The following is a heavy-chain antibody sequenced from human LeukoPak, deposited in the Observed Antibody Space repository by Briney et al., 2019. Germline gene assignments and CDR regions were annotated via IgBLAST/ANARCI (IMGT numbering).Heavy chain of an antibody. CDR3: ARDRKLNYGGNPESAFDI. CDR2: ISAYNGKT. J-gene: IGHJ3*02. CDR1: GYTFTSYG. V-gene: IGHV1-18*01. D-gene: IGHD4-23*01. Sequence: ASVKVSCKASGYTFTSYGISWVRQAPGQGLEWMGWISAYNGKTNYAQKLQRRVTMTTDTSTSTAYMELRSLRSDDTAVYYCARDRKLNYGGNPESAFDIWGQGTVVTVSS.